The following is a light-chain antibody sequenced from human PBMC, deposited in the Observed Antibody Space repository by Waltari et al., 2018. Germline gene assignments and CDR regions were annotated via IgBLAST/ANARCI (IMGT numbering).Light chain of an antibody. J-gene: IGLJ2*01. CDR1: SFNIGSHT. V-gene: IGLV1-44*01. CDR3: GVWDDSLNGVV. CDR2: GNN. Sequence: QSVLNQTPSASGTPGQRVTISCSGSSFNIGSHTVNWYQHLPGTAPKLIIFGNNHRPSGVPGRFSGSKSGTSASLAISGLQSEDEADYYCGVWDDSLNGVVFGGGTKLTVL.